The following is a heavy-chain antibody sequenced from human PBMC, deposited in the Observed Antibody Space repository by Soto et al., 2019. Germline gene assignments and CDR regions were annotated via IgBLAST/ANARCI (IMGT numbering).Heavy chain of an antibody. D-gene: IGHD4-17*01. CDR3: ARVRFRSTVVSLYYYYGMDV. J-gene: IGHJ6*02. V-gene: IGHV1-46*01. Sequence: GASVKVSCKAPGYTLTSYYMHWVRQAPGQGLEWMGIINSSGGSTNYAQKFQGRVTITADESTSTAYMELSSLRSEDTAVYYCARVRFRSTVVSLYYYYGMDVWGQGTTVTVSS. CDR1: GYTLTSYY. CDR2: INSSGGST.